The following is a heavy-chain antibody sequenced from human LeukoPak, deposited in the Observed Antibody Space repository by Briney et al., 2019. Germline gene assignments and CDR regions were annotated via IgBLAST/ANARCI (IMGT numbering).Heavy chain of an antibody. CDR2: INPNSGGT. J-gene: IGHJ4*02. CDR3: TSPIWYAAAGTVLKYYFDY. CDR1: GYTFTGYY. V-gene: IGHV1-2*02. Sequence: ASVKVSCKASGYTFTGYYMHWMRQAPGQGLEWMGWINPNSGGTNYAQKFQGRVTMTRDTSIGTAYMELSRLRSDDTAVYYCTSPIWYAAAGTVLKYYFDYWGQGTLVTVSS. D-gene: IGHD6-13*01.